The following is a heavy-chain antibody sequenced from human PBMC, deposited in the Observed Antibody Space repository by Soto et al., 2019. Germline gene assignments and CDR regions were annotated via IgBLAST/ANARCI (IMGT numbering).Heavy chain of an antibody. CDR3: ARSGLAARQYNWFDP. J-gene: IGHJ5*02. D-gene: IGHD6-6*01. CDR1: GFTFSSYG. V-gene: IGHV3-33*01. CDR2: IWYDGSNK. Sequence: PGGSLRLSCAASGFTFSSYGMHWVRQAPGKGLERVAVIWYDGSNKYYADSVKGRFTISRDNSKNTLYLQMNSLRAEDTAVYYCARSGLAARQYNWFDPWGQGTLVTVSS.